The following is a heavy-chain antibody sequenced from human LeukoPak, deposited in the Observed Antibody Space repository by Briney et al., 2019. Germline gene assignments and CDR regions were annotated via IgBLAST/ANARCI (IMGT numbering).Heavy chain of an antibody. CDR2: INHSGST. D-gene: IGHD3-10*01. J-gene: IGHJ4*02. Sequence: SETLSLTCAVYGGSFSGYYWSWIRQPPGKGLEWIGEINHSGSTNYNPSLKSRVTISVDTSKNQFSLKLSSVTAADTAVYYCARAYGSGSLDYWGQGTLVTVSS. V-gene: IGHV4-34*01. CDR3: ARAYGSGSLDY. CDR1: GGSFSGYY.